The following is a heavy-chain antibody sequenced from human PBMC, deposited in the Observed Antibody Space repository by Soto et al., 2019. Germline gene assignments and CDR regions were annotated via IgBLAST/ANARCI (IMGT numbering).Heavy chain of an antibody. CDR1: GFTFSSYG. D-gene: IGHD6-13*01. CDR2: ISYDGSNK. J-gene: IGHJ4*02. CDR3: AKDRRYSSSWDNDY. V-gene: IGHV3-30*18. Sequence: QVQLVESGGGVVQPGRSLRLSCAASGFTFSSYGMHWVRQAPGKGLEWVAVISYDGSNKYYADSVKGRFTISRVNSKNTLYLQMNSLRAEDTAVYYCAKDRRYSSSWDNDYWGQGTLVTVSS.